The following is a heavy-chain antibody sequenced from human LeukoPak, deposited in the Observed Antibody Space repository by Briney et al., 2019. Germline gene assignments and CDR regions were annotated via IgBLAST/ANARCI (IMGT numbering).Heavy chain of an antibody. CDR3: TKDPGSSWYYFDY. J-gene: IGHJ4*02. Sequence: GGSLRLSCAASGFTFSSYGMHWVRQAPGKGLEWVAVISYDGSNKYYADSVKGRFTISRDNSKNTLYLQMNSLRAEDTAVYYCTKDPGSSWYYFDYWGQGTLVTVSS. CDR1: GFTFSSYG. V-gene: IGHV3-30*18. D-gene: IGHD6-13*01. CDR2: ISYDGSNK.